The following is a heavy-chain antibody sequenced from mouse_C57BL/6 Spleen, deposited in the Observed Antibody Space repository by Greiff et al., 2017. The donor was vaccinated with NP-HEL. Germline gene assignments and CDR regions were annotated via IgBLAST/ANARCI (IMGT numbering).Heavy chain of an antibody. Sequence: QVQLKQSGPGLVPPSQSLSITCTVSGFSLTSYGVHWVRQSPGKGLEWLGVIWSGGSTDYNAAFISRLSISKDNSKSQVFFKMNSLQADDTAIYYCARTSYSNYYFDYWGQGTTLTVSS. J-gene: IGHJ2*01. D-gene: IGHD2-5*01. V-gene: IGHV2-2*01. CDR1: GFSLTSYG. CDR2: IWSGGST. CDR3: ARTSYSNYYFDY.